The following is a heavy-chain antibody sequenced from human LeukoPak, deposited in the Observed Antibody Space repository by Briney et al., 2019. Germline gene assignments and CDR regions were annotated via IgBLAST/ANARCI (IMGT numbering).Heavy chain of an antibody. Sequence: GGSLRLSCAASGFTFSSYSMNWVRQAPGKGLEWVSYISSSSSTIYYAHSVKGRFTISRDNAKNSLYLQMNSLRAEDTAVYYCARDYDFWSGGYFDYWGQGTLVTVSS. CDR3: ARDYDFWSGGYFDY. V-gene: IGHV3-48*01. CDR2: ISSSSSTI. D-gene: IGHD3-3*01. J-gene: IGHJ4*02. CDR1: GFTFSSYS.